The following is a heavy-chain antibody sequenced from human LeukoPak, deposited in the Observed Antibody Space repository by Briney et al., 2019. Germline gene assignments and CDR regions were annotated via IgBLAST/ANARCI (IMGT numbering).Heavy chain of an antibody. V-gene: IGHV1-24*01. Sequence: VASVKVSCKVSGYTLTELSMHWVRQAPGKGLEWMGGFDPEDGETIYAQRFQGRVTTTEDTSTDTAYMELSSLRSEDTAMYYCATLAPTRYSSGWYLSRFDCWGQGTLVTVSS. D-gene: IGHD6-19*01. CDR2: FDPEDGET. CDR1: GYTLTELS. J-gene: IGHJ4*02. CDR3: ATLAPTRYSSGWYLSRFDC.